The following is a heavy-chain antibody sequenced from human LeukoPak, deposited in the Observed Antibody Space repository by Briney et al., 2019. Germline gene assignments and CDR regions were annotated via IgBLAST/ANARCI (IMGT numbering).Heavy chain of an antibody. CDR1: GGTFSSYA. Sequence: ASVKVSCKASGGTFSSYAISWVRQAPGQGLEWMGGIIPIFGTANYAQKFQGRVTITADESTSTAYMELSSLRSEDTALYYCARETAVAGPYFDYWGQGTLVTVSS. J-gene: IGHJ4*02. D-gene: IGHD6-19*01. V-gene: IGHV1-69*13. CDR3: ARETAVAGPYFDY. CDR2: IIPIFGTA.